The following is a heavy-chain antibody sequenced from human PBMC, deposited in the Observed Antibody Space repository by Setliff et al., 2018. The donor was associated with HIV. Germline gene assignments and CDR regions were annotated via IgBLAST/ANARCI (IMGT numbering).Heavy chain of an antibody. Sequence: ASVKVSCKVSGYTLTELSRHWVRQAPGKGLEWMGGFDPEDGETIYAQKFQGRVTMTEDTSTDTAYMELSSLRSEDTAVYYCARGHSSSTNWFFDLWGRGTLVTVSS. J-gene: IGHJ2*01. D-gene: IGHD6-6*01. CDR2: FDPEDGET. CDR1: GYTLTELS. CDR3: ARGHSSSTNWFFDL. V-gene: IGHV1-24*01.